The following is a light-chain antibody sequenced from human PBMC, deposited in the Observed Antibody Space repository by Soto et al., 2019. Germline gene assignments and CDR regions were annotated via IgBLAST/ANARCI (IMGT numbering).Light chain of an antibody. J-gene: IGKJ5*01. CDR2: AAS. CDR3: QQSYSTPIT. CDR1: QSLSSY. V-gene: IGKV1-39*01. Sequence: DIQMTQSPSSLSASVGDRVTITCRASQSLSSYLNWYQQKPGKAPNLLIYAASSLQSGVPSRFSASGSGTDFTLTISSLQPEDVATFYFQQSYSTPITFGQGTRLEIK.